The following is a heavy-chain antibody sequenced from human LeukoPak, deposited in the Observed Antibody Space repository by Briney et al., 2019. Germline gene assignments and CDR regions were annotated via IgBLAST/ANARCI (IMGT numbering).Heavy chain of an antibody. Sequence: SETLSLTCTVSGGSISSYYWSWIRQPPGKGLEWIGYIYYSGCTNYNPSLKSRVTISVDTSKNQFSLKLSSVTAADTAVYYCARTGYSGYYFDYWGQGTLVTVSS. D-gene: IGHD5-12*01. J-gene: IGHJ4*02. CDR3: ARTGYSGYYFDY. V-gene: IGHV4-59*01. CDR2: IYYSGCT. CDR1: GGSISSYY.